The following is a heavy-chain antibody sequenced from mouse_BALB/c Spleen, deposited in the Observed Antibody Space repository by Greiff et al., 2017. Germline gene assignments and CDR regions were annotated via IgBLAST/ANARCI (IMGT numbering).Heavy chain of an antibody. Sequence: EVKLVESGGGLVKPGGSLKLSCAASGFTFSSYAMSWVRQTPEKRLEWVASISSGGSTYYPDSVKGRFTISRDNARNILYLQMSSLRSEDTAMYYCARGKDYYGSSQAWFAYWGQGTLVTVSA. V-gene: IGHV5-6-5*01. CDR3: ARGKDYYGSSQAWFAY. CDR2: ISSGGST. J-gene: IGHJ3*01. CDR1: GFTFSSYA. D-gene: IGHD1-1*01.